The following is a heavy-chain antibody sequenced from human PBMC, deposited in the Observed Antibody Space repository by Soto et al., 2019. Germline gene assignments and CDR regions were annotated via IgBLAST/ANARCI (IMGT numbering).Heavy chain of an antibody. CDR1: GYTFTSYD. CDR3: ARSPRNYYALGSYSYFRH. V-gene: IGHV1-8*01. D-gene: IGHD3-10*01. J-gene: IGHJ1*01. Sequence: ASVKVSCKASGYTFTSYDISWVRQATGQGLEWMGWMNPNNGNTDYAPKFQGRVTMTMNTSIGTAYMELSSLRCEDTDVYYCARSPRNYYALGSYSYFRHWGQGTLVTV. CDR2: MNPNNGNT.